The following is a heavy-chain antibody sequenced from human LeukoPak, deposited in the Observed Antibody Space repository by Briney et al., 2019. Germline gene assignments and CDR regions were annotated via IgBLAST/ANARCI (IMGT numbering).Heavy chain of an antibody. J-gene: IGHJ6*03. CDR2: ISAYNGNT. CDR1: GGTFSSYA. Sequence: ASVKVSCKASGGTFSSYAISWVRQAPGQGLEWMGWISAYNGNTNYAQKLQGRVTMTTDTSTSTAYMELRSLRSDDTAVYYCARAYCSGGSCYSPYYYYYMDVWGKGTTVTVSS. D-gene: IGHD2-15*01. CDR3: ARAYCSGGSCYSPYYYYYMDV. V-gene: IGHV1-18*01.